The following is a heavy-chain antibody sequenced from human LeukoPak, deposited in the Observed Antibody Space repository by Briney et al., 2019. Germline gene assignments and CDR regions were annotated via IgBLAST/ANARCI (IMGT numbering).Heavy chain of an antibody. J-gene: IGHJ3*02. V-gene: IGHV3-15*01. CDR1: GFTSNNAW. Sequence: GGSLRLSCAVSGFTSNNAWMSWVRQAPGKGLGWVGRIKSKIDGGTTDYAAPVRGRFIISRDDSNNTLYLHMDRLKREDTAVYYCREDAFDIWGQGTMVTVSS. CDR2: IKSKIDGGTT. CDR3: REDAFDI.